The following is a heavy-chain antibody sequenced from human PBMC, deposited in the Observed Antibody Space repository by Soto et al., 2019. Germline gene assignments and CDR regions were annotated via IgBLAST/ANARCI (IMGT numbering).Heavy chain of an antibody. V-gene: IGHV4-59*01. Sequence: SETLSLTCTVADDSITSYYWSWIRQPPGKGLEWIGYIHHSGSTRSHPSLRSRVTISIDTSKNQFSLKLTSVTAADTAVYYCAREGSSSYAESWGQGTLVTVSS. J-gene: IGHJ5*02. CDR2: IHHSGST. CDR3: AREGSSSYAES. D-gene: IGHD6-13*01. CDR1: DDSITSYY.